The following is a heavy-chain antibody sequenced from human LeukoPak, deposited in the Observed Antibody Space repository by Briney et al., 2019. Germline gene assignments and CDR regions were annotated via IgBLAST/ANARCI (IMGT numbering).Heavy chain of an antibody. J-gene: IGHJ4*02. D-gene: IGHD6-13*01. Sequence: SETLSLTCTVSGGSISSGTYYCSWIRQYPGKCLEWIGYMNYSVITYYNPSLKVCVTTSVETPQTQFSLKLRSVTAATTPVNNCARYLGQQQVDSWGQGTLVTVSS. V-gene: IGHV4-31*03. CDR3: ARYLGQQQVDS. CDR2: MNYSVIT. CDR1: GGSISSGTYY.